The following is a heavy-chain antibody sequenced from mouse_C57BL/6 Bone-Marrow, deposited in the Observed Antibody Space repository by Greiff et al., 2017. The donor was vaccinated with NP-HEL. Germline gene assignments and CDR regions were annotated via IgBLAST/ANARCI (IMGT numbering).Heavy chain of an antibody. J-gene: IGHJ1*03. CDR2: IDPNSGGT. CDR1: GYTFTSYW. CDR3: ARDTTVVAPYWYFDV. V-gene: IGHV1-72*01. D-gene: IGHD1-1*01. Sequence: QVQLQQPGAELVKPGASVKLSCKASGYTFTSYWMHWVKQRPGRGLEWIGRIDPNSGGTKYNEKFKSKATLTVDKHSSTAYMQLSSLTSEDSAVYYCARDTTVVAPYWYFDVWGTGTTVTVSS.